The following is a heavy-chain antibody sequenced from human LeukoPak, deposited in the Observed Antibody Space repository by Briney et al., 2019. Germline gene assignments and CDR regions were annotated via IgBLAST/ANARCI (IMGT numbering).Heavy chain of an antibody. CDR1: GFTFGDHA. CDR2: IRTKLYGGTA. J-gene: IGHJ4*02. V-gene: IGHV3-49*04. D-gene: IGHD3-22*01. Sequence: GGSLRLSCSASGFTFGDHAMTWVRQAPGKGLEWLGFIRTKLYGGTAEYATSVKSRFTISRDDSRSIAYLQMSSLEAEDTAVYYCSRLKNYYESSGFTYYFDYWGQGALVTVSS. CDR3: SRLKNYYESSGFTYYFDY.